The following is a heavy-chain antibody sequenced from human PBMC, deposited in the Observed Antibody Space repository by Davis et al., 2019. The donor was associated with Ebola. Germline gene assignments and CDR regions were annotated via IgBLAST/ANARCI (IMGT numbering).Heavy chain of an antibody. Sequence: MPGGSLRLSCAVYGGSFSGYYWSWIRQPSGKGLEWIGEINHSGSTSYNPSLKSRLTISVDTSKNQFFLKLSSVTAADTAVYYCARAPKEQWRGWAWFDPWGQGTLVTVSS. CDR2: INHSGST. CDR3: ARAPKEQWRGWAWFDP. CDR1: GGSFSGYY. J-gene: IGHJ5*01. V-gene: IGHV4-34*01. D-gene: IGHD6-19*01.